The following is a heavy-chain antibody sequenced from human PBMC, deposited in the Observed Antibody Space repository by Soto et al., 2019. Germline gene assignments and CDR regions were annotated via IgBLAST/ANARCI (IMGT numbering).Heavy chain of an antibody. D-gene: IGHD3-22*01. CDR2: ISAYNGNT. Sequence: ASVKVSCKXSGYTFTSYGISWVRQAPGQGLEWMGWISAYNGNTNYAQKLQGRVTMTTDTSTSTAYMELRSLRSDDTAVYYCARERVTDYYDSNPLRGAFDIWGQGTMVTVSS. V-gene: IGHV1-18*04. CDR1: GYTFTSYG. J-gene: IGHJ3*02. CDR3: ARERVTDYYDSNPLRGAFDI.